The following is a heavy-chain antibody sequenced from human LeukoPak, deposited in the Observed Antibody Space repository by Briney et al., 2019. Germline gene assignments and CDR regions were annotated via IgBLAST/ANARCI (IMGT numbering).Heavy chain of an antibody. CDR3: ARAVVVVPAVPWWFDP. J-gene: IGHJ5*02. V-gene: IGHV4-61*02. Sequence: ASQTLSLTCTVSGGSISSSSYYWSWIRQPAGKGLEWIGRIYTSGSTNYNPSLKSRVTISVDTSKNQFSLKLSSVTAADTAVYYCARAVVVVPAVPWWFDPWGQGTLVTVSS. CDR1: GGSISSSSYY. CDR2: IYTSGST. D-gene: IGHD2-2*01.